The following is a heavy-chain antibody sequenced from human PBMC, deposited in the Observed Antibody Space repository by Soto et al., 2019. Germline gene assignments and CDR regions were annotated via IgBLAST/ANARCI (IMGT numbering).Heavy chain of an antibody. D-gene: IGHD3-22*01. V-gene: IGHV3-23*01. J-gene: IGHJ5*02. Sequence: GGSLRLSCAASGFTFSSYAMSWVRQAPGKGLEWVSAISGSGGSTYYADSVKGRLTISRDNSKNTLYLQMNSLRAEDTAVYYCAKVGLYYYDSSGYSAPWGQGTLVTVSS. CDR2: ISGSGGST. CDR1: GFTFSSYA. CDR3: AKVGLYYYDSSGYSAP.